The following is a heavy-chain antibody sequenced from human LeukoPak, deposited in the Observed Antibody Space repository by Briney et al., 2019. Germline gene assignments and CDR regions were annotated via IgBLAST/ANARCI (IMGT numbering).Heavy chain of an antibody. V-gene: IGHV4-39*02. CDR3: ARERFYVDGDYVAPYYFDY. J-gene: IGHJ4*02. Sequence: SETLSLTCTVSGGSISSSTYYWGWIRQSPGKGLEWIGSIYYSGSTFYNPSLKSRVTISVDTSKNHFSLKLSSVTAADTAVYYCARERFYVDGDYVAPYYFDYWGQGTLVTVCS. CDR2: IYYSGST. CDR1: GGSISSSTYY. D-gene: IGHD4-17*01.